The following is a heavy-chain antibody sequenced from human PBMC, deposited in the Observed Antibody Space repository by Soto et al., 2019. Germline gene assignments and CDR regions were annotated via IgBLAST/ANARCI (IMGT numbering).Heavy chain of an antibody. J-gene: IGHJ6*02. V-gene: IGHV3-30*18. CDR2: ISYDGSNK. D-gene: IGHD4-4*01. CDR1: GFTFSSYG. Sequence: QVQLVESGGGVVQPGRSLRLSCAASGFTFSSYGMHWVRQAPGKGLEWVAVISYDGSNKYYADSVKGRFTISRDNSKNTLYLQMNSLRAEDSAVYYCAKDYSNYRYYYYYAMDVWGQGTTVTVSS. CDR3: AKDYSNYRYYYYYAMDV.